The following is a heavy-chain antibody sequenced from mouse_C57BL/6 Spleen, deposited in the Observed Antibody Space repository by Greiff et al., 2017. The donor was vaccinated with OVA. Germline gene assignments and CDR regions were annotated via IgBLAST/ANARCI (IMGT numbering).Heavy chain of an antibody. Sequence: EVPGVESGGGLVQPGGSLKLSCAASGFTFSAYYMSWVRQTPEKRLEWVAYISNGGGSTYYPDTVKGRFTISRDNAKNTLYLQMSRLKSEDTAMYYCARHGGYFDYWGQGTTLTVSS. CDR2: ISNGGGST. CDR3: ARHGGYFDY. V-gene: IGHV5-12*01. CDR1: GFTFSAYY. J-gene: IGHJ2*01.